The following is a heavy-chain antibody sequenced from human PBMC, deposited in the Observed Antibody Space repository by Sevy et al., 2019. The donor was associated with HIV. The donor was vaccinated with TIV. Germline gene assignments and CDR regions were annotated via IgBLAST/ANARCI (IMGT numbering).Heavy chain of an antibody. J-gene: IGHJ4*02. CDR1: GGTFSTYI. V-gene: IGHV1-69*10. CDR2: VIASVNMA. CDR3: GTAMPCGGDCYYFDS. D-gene: IGHD2-21*02. Sequence: ASVKVSCKASGGTFSTYIINWVRQAPGQGLEWMGGVIASVNMANSAQKFQGRVTITADGSTSTAYMELSSLTSEDTAIYYCGTAMPCGGDCYYFDSWGQGTRVTVSS.